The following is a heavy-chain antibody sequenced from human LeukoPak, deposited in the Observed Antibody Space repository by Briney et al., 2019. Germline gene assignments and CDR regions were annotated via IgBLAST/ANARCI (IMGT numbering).Heavy chain of an antibody. CDR1: GYRFTNYG. CDR3: ARVGRGCSSIRCYWEDWFDP. CDR2: ISGFNWDA. Sequence: ASVKVSCKASGYRFTNYGITWMREAPGQGAEWLGWISGFNWDAHYAQNVQGSVTLPTDTSKNTAYMQLRGLPSDDTAMYYCARVGRGCSSIRCYWEDWFDPWGQGTLVIVSS. D-gene: IGHD2-2*01. J-gene: IGHJ5*02. V-gene: IGHV1-18*01.